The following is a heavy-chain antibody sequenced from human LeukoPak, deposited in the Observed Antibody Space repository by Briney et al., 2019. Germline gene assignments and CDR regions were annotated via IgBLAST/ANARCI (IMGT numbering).Heavy chain of an antibody. CDR1: GHTFTGNY. J-gene: IGHJ6*03. CDR2: INPNSGGT. D-gene: IGHD3-10*01. Sequence: GASVKVSCKASGHTFTGNYMHWVRQAPGQGLEWMGRINPNSGGTNYAQKFQGRVTMTRDTSISTAYMELSRLRSDDTAVYYCARDSLGGYGMVRGVILYYYYYMDVWGKGTTVTVSS. V-gene: IGHV1-2*06. CDR3: ARDSLGGYGMVRGVILYYYYYMDV.